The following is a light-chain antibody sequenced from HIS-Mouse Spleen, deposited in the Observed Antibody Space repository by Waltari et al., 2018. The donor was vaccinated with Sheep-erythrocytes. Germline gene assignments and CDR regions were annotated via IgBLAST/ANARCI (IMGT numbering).Light chain of an antibody. V-gene: IGKV2-30*02. J-gene: IGKJ2*01. CDR3: MQGDT. CDR1: QSLVHSDGNTY. CDR2: KVC. Sequence: DVVMTQSPLSLPVTLGQPASISCRSSQSLVHSDGNTYLNWFQQRPGQSPRRLIYKVCNRDSGVPDRFSGSGSGTDFTLKISRVEAEDVGVYYCMQGDTFGQGTKLDIK.